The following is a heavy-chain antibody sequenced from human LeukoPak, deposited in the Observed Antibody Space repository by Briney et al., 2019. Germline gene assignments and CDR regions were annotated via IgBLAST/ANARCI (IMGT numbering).Heavy chain of an antibody. Sequence: PSETLSLTCTVSGGSISSYYWSWIRQPPGKGLEWIGYIYYSGSTNYNPSLKSRVTISVDTSKNQFSLKLSSVTAADTAVYYCARVREMVAGTGAHCYFDYWGQGTLVTVSS. J-gene: IGHJ4*02. CDR2: IYYSGST. CDR3: ARVREMVAGTGAHCYFDY. V-gene: IGHV4-59*01. D-gene: IGHD6-19*01. CDR1: GGSISSYY.